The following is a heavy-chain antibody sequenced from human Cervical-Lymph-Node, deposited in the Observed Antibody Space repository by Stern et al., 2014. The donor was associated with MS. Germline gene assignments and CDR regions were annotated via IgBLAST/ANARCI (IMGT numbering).Heavy chain of an antibody. V-gene: IGHV1-46*01. CDR3: ARGTTVTTRPYYYYGMDV. CDR1: GYTFTSYY. Sequence: QVQLVESGAEVKKPGASVKVSCKASGYTFTSYYMHWVRQAPGQGLEGMGIINPSGGSTSYAQKFQGRVTMTRDTSTSTVYMELSSLRSEDTAVYYCARGTTVTTRPYYYYGMDVWGQGTTVTVSS. J-gene: IGHJ6*02. D-gene: IGHD4-17*01. CDR2: INPSGGST.